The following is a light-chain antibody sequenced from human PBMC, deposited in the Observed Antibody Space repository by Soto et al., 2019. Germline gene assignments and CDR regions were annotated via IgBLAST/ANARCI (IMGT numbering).Light chain of an antibody. Sequence: DIQMTQSPSSLSASLGDRVTITCRASQGISTYLNWYQQKAGLAPKLLIYAASSLQSGVPSRFSGSGSGTDFTLTISSLQPEDFATYYCQQTYSTPPTFGQGTKVDIK. CDR1: QGISTY. J-gene: IGKJ1*01. V-gene: IGKV1-39*01. CDR2: AAS. CDR3: QQTYSTPPT.